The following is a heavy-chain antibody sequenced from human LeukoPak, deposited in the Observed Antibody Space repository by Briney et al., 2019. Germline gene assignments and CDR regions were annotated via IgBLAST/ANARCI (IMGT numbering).Heavy chain of an antibody. Sequence: GGSLRLSCAASGLTFSSSWMHWVRQAPGKGLVWVSRINSDGSTTNYADSVKGRFIISRDNAKNTLYLQMNSLRVEDTAVYYCARVYETNGYLYWGQGSLVTVSS. J-gene: IGHJ4*02. CDR1: GLTFSSSW. V-gene: IGHV3-74*01. CDR3: ARVYETNGYLY. CDR2: INSDGSTT. D-gene: IGHD3-22*01.